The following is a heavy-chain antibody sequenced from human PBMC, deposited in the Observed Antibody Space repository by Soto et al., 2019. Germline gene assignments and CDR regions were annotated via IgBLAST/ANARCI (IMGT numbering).Heavy chain of an antibody. V-gene: IGHV3-48*02. CDR2: ISSSSSTI. Sequence: WVRQAPGKGLEWVSYISSSSSTIYYADSVKGRFTISRDNAKNSLYLQMNSLRDEDTAVYYCARESGEYCTNGVCYDYYYYGMDVWGQGTTVTVSS. CDR3: ARESGEYCTNGVCYDYYYYGMDV. D-gene: IGHD2-8*01. J-gene: IGHJ6*02.